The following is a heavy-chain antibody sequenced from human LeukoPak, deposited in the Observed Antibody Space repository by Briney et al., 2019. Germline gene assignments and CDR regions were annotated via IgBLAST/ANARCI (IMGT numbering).Heavy chain of an antibody. D-gene: IGHD7-27*01. CDR1: GGIFSDYC. J-gene: IGHJ4*02. V-gene: IGHV3-7*05. CDR3: ARGALGRGWLFDY. Sequence: GASLRLSCAASGGIFSDYCKSWIRQAPGKGMGCVDNINQDGSERYYVDSVKGQFTISRNNAKNSLYLQMNSLRAEDTAVYYCARGALGRGWLFDYWGQGTLVTVSS. CDR2: INQDGSER.